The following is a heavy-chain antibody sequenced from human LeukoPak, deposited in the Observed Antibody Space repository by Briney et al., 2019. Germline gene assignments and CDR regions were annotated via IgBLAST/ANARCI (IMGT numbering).Heavy chain of an antibody. CDR1: GYTFTDYY. J-gene: IGHJ4*02. CDR3: ARDIWNLRLIYY. D-gene: IGHD3-16*01. Sequence: ASVTVSCTASGYTFTDYYLHWVRQAPGQGLEWMGWINTNSGDTKYAQNFQGRVTMTGDTSISTGYMELSGLTSDDTAVYYCARDIWNLRLIYYWGQGTLVTVSS. CDR2: INTNSGDT. V-gene: IGHV1-2*02.